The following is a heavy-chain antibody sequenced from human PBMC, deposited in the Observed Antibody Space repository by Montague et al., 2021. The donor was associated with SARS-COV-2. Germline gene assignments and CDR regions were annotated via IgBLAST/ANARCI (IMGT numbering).Heavy chain of an antibody. V-gene: IGHV4-39*01. J-gene: IGHJ3*02. D-gene: IGHD3-10*01. CDR3: ARPLVRGVPKAFDI. CDR2: IYYSGTT. CDR1: GGSITRNYY. Sequence: SETLSLTCTVAGGSITRNYYGGWIRQPPGKGLEWVGNIYYSGTTXINPSLESRVTISVDASKNQFSLNLTSVTAADTAVYYCARPLVRGVPKAFDIWGQGALVIVSS.